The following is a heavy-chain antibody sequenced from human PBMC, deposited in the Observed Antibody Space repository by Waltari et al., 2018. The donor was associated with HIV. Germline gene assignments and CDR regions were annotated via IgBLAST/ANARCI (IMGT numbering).Heavy chain of an antibody. CDR2: MNPNSGNT. V-gene: IGHV1-8*01. J-gene: IGHJ5*02. D-gene: IGHD2-2*01. CDR3: ARGYIVVVPAATPPWFDP. Sequence: QVQLVQSGAEVKKPGASVKVSCKASGYTFTSYDINWVRQATGQGLEWMGWMNPNSGNTGYAQKFQGRVTMTRNTSISTAYMELSSLRSEDTAVYYCARGYIVVVPAATPPWFDPWGQGTLVTVSS. CDR1: GYTFTSYD.